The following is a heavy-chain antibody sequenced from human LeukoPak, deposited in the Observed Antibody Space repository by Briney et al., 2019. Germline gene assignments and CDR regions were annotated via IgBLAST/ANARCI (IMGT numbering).Heavy chain of an antibody. J-gene: IGHJ6*03. D-gene: IGHD2-8*01. CDR1: GFTFSSYG. Sequence: GGSLRLSCAASGFTFSSYGMHWVRQAPGKGLEWVAYIQYDGSNEQFADSVKGRFSISRDSSKNILYLQVNSLRAEGTAVYYCAKDRCSNGIGCYYYYMDVWGKGTTVTVSS. CDR3: AKDRCSNGIGCYYYYMDV. CDR2: IQYDGSNE. V-gene: IGHV3-30*02.